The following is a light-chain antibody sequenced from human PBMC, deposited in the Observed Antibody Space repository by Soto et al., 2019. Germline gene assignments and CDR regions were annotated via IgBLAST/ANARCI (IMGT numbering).Light chain of an antibody. J-gene: IGLJ1*01. Sequence: QSVLTQPRSVSGSPGQSVTISCTGTSSDVGTYTYVSWYQQHPGKAPKLIIYDVIKRPSGVPDRFSGSKSGNTASLTISGLQAEDEADYYCCSYAGSYNHFFGPGTK. CDR2: DVI. CDR1: SSDVGTYTY. V-gene: IGLV2-11*01. CDR3: CSYAGSYNHF.